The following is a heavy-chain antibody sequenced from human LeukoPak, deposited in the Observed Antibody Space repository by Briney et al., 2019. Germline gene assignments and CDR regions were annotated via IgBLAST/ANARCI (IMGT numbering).Heavy chain of an antibody. J-gene: IGHJ4*02. D-gene: IGHD3-10*01. CDR3: ARRSSPDYYNSGTNYLFDY. CDR2: ISSSSRTI. CDR1: GFTFSTYS. Sequence: GGSLRLSCAVSGFTFSTYSMSWVRRCPGKGLEWVSYISSSSRTIYYADSVKGRFTISRDNAKNSVSLQMNSLRAEDTAVYYCARRSSPDYYNSGTNYLFDYWGQGTLVTVSS. V-gene: IGHV3-48*01.